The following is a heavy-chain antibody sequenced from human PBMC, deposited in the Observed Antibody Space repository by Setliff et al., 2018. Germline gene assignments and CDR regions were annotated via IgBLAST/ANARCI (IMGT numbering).Heavy chain of an antibody. V-gene: IGHV1-69*13. J-gene: IGHJ5*02. CDR3: ARGYRGYYNFWSGSQGANWFDP. Sequence: SVKVSCKASGGTFSSYAISWVRQAPGQGLEWMGGIIPIFGTANYARKFQGRVTITADESTSTAYMELSSLRSEDTAVYYCARGYRGYYNFWSGSQGANWFDPWGQGTLGTVS. D-gene: IGHD3-3*01. CDR1: GGTFSSYA. CDR2: IIPIFGTA.